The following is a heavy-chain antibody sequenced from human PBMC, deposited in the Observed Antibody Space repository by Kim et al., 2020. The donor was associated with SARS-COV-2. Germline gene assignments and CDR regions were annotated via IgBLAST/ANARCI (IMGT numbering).Heavy chain of an antibody. J-gene: IGHJ6*03. V-gene: IGHV4-34*01. D-gene: IGHD6-13*01. CDR1: GGSFSGYY. CDR2: INHSGST. CDR3: ARGTRLLLVRGPYCYYMDV. Sequence: SETLSLTCAVYGGSFSGYYWSWIRQPPGKGLEWIGEINHSGSTNYNPSLKSRVTISVDTSKNQFSLKLSSVTATDTAVYYCARGTRLLLVRGPYCYYMDVWGKGTTVTVSS.